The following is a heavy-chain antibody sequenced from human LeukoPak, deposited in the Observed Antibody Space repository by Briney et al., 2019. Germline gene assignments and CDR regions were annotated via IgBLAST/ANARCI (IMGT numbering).Heavy chain of an antibody. CDR3: ASRERLAYYGMDV. CDR2: ISGSGGST. Sequence: GGSLRLSCAAPGFTFSSYAMSWVRQAPGKGLEWVSAISGSGGSTYYADSVKGRFTISRDNSKNTLYLQMNSLRAEDTAVYYCASRERLAYYGMDVWGQGTTVTVSS. CDR1: GFTFSSYA. J-gene: IGHJ6*02. V-gene: IGHV3-23*01.